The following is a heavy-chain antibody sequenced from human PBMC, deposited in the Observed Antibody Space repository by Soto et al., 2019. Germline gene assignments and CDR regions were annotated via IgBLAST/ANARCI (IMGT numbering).Heavy chain of an antibody. D-gene: IGHD2-8*01. CDR2: ISSTTTTI. CDR3: TRDPLRVSLSQTYGMDV. J-gene: IGHJ6*02. V-gene: IGHV3-48*02. CDR1: GFAFSSFS. Sequence: LQLVESGRGLVQPGGSLRLYCAASGFAFSSFSMNWVRQAPGKGLEWISYISSTTTTIYYADSVKGRFTISRDSAENSLYLQMNSLRDEDTAVYYCTRDPLRVSLSQTYGMDVWGQGTTVTVSS.